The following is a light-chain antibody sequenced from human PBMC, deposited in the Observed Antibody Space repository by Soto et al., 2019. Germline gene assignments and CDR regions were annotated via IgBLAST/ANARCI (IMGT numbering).Light chain of an antibody. V-gene: IGKV3-20*01. CDR1: QTIKSTS. Sequence: EIVLTRSPGTLSLSPGERATLSCRASQTIKSTSLAWYQQRPGQAPSLLIYGASSRATGIPDKFSGSGSGTDFTLTISRLEPEDSAVYYCQQYGSSPRTFGQGTKVEI. J-gene: IGKJ1*01. CDR3: QQYGSSPRT. CDR2: GAS.